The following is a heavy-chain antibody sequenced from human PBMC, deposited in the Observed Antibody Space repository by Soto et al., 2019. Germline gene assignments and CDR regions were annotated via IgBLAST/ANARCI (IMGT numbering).Heavy chain of an antibody. D-gene: IGHD3-3*01. V-gene: IGHV3-23*01. CDR2: ISGSGGST. CDR1: GFTFSSYA. Sequence: GGSLRLSCAASGFTFSSYAMSWVRQAPGKGLEWVSAISGSGGSTYYADSVKGRFTISRDNSKNTLYLQMNSLRAEDTAVYYCAKDFWAQVHTSGPFDYWGQGTLVTVSS. CDR3: AKDFWAQVHTSGPFDY. J-gene: IGHJ4*02.